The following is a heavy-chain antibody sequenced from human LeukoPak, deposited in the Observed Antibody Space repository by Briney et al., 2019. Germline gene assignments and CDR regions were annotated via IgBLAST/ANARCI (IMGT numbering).Heavy chain of an antibody. CDR3: ALHCGGDCYEYYFDY. V-gene: IGHV4-31*03. D-gene: IGHD2-21*02. CDR2: IYYSGST. CDR1: GGSISSGGHY. J-gene: IGHJ4*02. Sequence: SETLSLTCTVSGGSISSGGHYWSWIRQHPGKDLEWIGYIYYSGSTYYNPSLKSRVVISVDTSKNQFSLKLSSVTAADTAVYYCALHCGGDCYEYYFDYWGQGTLVTVSS.